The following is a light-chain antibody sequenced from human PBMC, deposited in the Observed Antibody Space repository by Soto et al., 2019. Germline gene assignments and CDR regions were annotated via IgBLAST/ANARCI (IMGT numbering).Light chain of an antibody. CDR3: HQYGTTPRT. Sequence: EIELAQSPGIVSLCPAERATLSCRASQTISGTSLAWYQQKPGQAPRLLIYGASSRATGIPDRFSGSGSATDFTLTISRLEPEDFGIYYCHQYGTTPRTFGGGTKVDIK. J-gene: IGKJ4*01. CDR2: GAS. CDR1: QTISGTS. V-gene: IGKV3-20*01.